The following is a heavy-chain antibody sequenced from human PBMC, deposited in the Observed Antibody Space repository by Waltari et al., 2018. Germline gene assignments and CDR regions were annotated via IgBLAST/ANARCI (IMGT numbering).Heavy chain of an antibody. Sequence: QVQLQQWGAGLLKPAETLSLTCAVYGGSLSGYYWSWIRTPPGKGLEWIGEINHSRSTNYNPSLKSRVTISVDTSKNQFSLKLSSVTAADTAVYYCATAQYCSGGSCPHYYYYYGMDVWGQGTTVTVSS. V-gene: IGHV4-34*01. CDR1: GGSLSGYY. J-gene: IGHJ6*02. CDR2: INHSRST. D-gene: IGHD2-15*01. CDR3: ATAQYCSGGSCPHYYYYYGMDV.